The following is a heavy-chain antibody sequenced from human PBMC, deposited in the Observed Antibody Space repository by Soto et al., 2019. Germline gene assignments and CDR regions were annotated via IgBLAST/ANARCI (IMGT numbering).Heavy chain of an antibody. D-gene: IGHD2-21*01. Sequence: QVQLVQSGAEVKKPGASVKVSCKASGYTFTSYGISWVRQAPGQGLEWMGWISAYNGNTNYAQKLQGRVTMTTGTSSSTADMELRGLSSDDTAVYYCERCGGDCEDYYCFYTDVWGEGTTVIVSS. CDR3: ERCGGDCEDYYCFYTDV. CDR1: GYTFTSYG. J-gene: IGHJ6*03. V-gene: IGHV1-18*01. CDR2: ISAYNGNT.